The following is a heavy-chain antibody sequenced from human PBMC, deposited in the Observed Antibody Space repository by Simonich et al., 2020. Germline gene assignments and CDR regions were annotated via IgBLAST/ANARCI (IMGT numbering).Heavy chain of an antibody. CDR2: INPNSGGT. CDR3: ARGRIAAAGTYYYYYMDV. D-gene: IGHD6-13*01. V-gene: IGHV1-2*02. CDR1: GYTFTGYY. Sequence: QVQLVQSGAEVKKPGASVKVSCKASGYTFTGYYMHWVRQAPGQGLEWMGWINPNSGGTNYAQKFQVRVTMTRDTSISTAYMELSRLRSDDTAVYYCARGRIAAAGTYYYYYMDVWGKGTTVTVSS. J-gene: IGHJ6*03.